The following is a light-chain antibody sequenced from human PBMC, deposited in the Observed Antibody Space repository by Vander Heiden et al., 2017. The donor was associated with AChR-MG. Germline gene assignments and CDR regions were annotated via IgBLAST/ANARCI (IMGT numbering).Light chain of an antibody. V-gene: IGKV3-20*01. CDR2: GAP. CDR1: QIISSNY. Sequence: IVLTQSPGTLSLSPGETVTLSCRASQIISSNYLAWYQHRPGQAPTLLIYGAPIRATGIPARFSGSGSGTDFTLTISRLESEDFAVYYCHQYGSSPRTFGQGTRVEI. J-gene: IGKJ1*01. CDR3: HQYGSSPRT.